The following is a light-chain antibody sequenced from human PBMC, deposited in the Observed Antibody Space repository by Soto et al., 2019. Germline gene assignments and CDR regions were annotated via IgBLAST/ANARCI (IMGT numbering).Light chain of an antibody. CDR3: HHYTSYSEA. CDR1: QTISSW. CDR2: KSS. Sequence: DIEMTQSPSTLSGSVVDRVTVTCRASQTISSWLAWYQQKPGKAPKLLIYKSSTLKSGVPSRFRGSGSGTEFTLTISSLQPDDFATYYCHHYTSYSEAFGQGTKVE. J-gene: IGKJ1*01. V-gene: IGKV1-5*03.